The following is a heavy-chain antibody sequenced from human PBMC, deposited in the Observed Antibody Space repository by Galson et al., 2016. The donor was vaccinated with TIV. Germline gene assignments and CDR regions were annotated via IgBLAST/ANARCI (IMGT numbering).Heavy chain of an antibody. Sequence: SVKVSCKASGGTFSNFAISWVRQAPGQGLEWIGGIIPMSGASKYAQRFQGRVTMTTDESTRTAEMELSSLRSDDTAVYYCARAASMANHYYYGMDLWGQGTTVIVSS. CDR3: ARAASMANHYYYGMDL. V-gene: IGHV1-69*05. CDR1: GGTFSNFA. CDR2: IIPMSGAS. J-gene: IGHJ6*02. D-gene: IGHD2/OR15-2a*01.